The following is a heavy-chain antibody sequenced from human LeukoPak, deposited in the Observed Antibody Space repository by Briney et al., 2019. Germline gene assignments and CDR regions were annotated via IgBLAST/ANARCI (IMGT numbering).Heavy chain of an antibody. V-gene: IGHV3-7*01. Sequence: GGSLRLSCTASGFTLSSHSMSWVRQAPGKGLEWVANIKQDGSEKYYVDSVKGRFTISRDNAKNSLYLQMNSLRAEDTAVYYCARGSGWYFYWGQGTLVTASS. CDR3: ARGSGWYFY. D-gene: IGHD6-19*01. CDR1: GFTLSSHS. J-gene: IGHJ4*02. CDR2: IKQDGSEK.